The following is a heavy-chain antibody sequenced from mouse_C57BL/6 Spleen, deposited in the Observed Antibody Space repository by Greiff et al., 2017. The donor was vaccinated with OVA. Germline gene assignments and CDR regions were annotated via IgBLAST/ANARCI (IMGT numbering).Heavy chain of an antibody. J-gene: IGHJ4*01. Sequence: EVKLMESGGGLVKPGGSLKLSCAASGFTFSDYGMHWVRQAPEKGLEWVAYISSGSSTIYYADTVKGRFTISRDNAKNTLFLQMTSLRSEDTAMYYCASDSSGDYYAMDYWGQGTSVTVSS. CDR1: GFTFSDYG. CDR3: ASDSSGDYYAMDY. CDR2: ISSGSSTI. V-gene: IGHV5-17*01. D-gene: IGHD3-2*02.